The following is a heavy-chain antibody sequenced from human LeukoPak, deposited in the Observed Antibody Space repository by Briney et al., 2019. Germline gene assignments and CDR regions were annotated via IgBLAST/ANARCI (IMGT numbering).Heavy chain of an antibody. V-gene: IGHV3-7*01. Sequence: SGGSLRLSCAASGFTFSSYWMSWVRQAPGKGLEWVANIKQDGSEKYYVDSVKGRFTISRDNAKNSLYLQMNSLRAEDTAVYYCARETTLCSGGSCYWGRFDYWGQGTLVTVSS. J-gene: IGHJ4*02. CDR1: GFTFSSYW. CDR3: ARETTLCSGGSCYWGRFDY. D-gene: IGHD2-15*01. CDR2: IKQDGSEK.